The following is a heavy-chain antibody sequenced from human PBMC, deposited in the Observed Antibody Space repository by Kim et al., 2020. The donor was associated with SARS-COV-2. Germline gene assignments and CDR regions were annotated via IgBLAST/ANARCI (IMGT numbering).Heavy chain of an antibody. V-gene: IGHV4-34*01. Sequence: SETLSLTCAVYGGSFSGYYWSWIRQSPGKGLEWIGDINHSGRTNDNPSLKSRVTISLDTSKNQFSLRLSSVTAADTAVYYCARGAIYYGSGNFYYYYYY. CDR1: GGSFSGYY. D-gene: IGHD3-10*01. J-gene: IGHJ6*03. CDR3: ARGAIYYGSGNFYYYYYY. CDR2: INHSGRT.